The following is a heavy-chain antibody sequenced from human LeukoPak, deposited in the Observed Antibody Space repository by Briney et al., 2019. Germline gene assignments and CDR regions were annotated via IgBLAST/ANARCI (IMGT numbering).Heavy chain of an antibody. J-gene: IGHJ4*02. V-gene: IGHV1-18*01. D-gene: IGHD6-13*01. CDR3: ARGRAAGTFWLDY. CDR1: GYTFSSYG. CDR2: ISGNNGNT. Sequence: ASVKVSCKASGYTFSSYGISWVRQAPGQGLEWMGWISGNNGNTNYAQKVQGRVTMTTDTSTSTAYMELRSLRSDDTAVYYCARGRAAGTFWLDYWSQGTLVTVSS.